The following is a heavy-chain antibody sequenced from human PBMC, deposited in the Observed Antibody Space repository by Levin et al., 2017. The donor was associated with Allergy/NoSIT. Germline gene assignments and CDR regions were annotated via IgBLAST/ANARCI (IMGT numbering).Heavy chain of an antibody. CDR2: ISSSSSYI. CDR3: ARDGYSSGSGY. V-gene: IGHV3-21*01. CDR1: GFTFSSYS. D-gene: IGHD6-19*01. J-gene: IGHJ4*02. Sequence: GDSLKISCAASGFTFSSYSMNWVRQAPGKGLEWVSSISSSSSYIYYADSVKGRFTISRDNAKNSLYLQMNSLRAEDTAVYYCARDGYSSGSGYWGQGTLVTVSS.